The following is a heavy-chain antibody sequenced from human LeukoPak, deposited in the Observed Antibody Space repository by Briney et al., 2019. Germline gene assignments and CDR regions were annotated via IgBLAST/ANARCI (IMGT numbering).Heavy chain of an antibody. J-gene: IGHJ3*02. Sequence: PGGSLRLSCAASGFTFSSYAMSSVRQAPGKGLEWVSAISGSGGSTYYADSVKGRFTISRDNSKNTLYLQMNSLRAEDTAVYYCVKYYYGSGSPWIDAFDIWGQGTMVTVSS. CDR2: ISGSGGST. CDR3: VKYYYGSGSPWIDAFDI. CDR1: GFTFSSYA. D-gene: IGHD3-10*01. V-gene: IGHV3-23*01.